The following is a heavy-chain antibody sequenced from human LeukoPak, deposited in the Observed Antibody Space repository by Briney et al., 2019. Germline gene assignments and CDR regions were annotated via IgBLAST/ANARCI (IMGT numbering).Heavy chain of an antibody. Sequence: PGTSLRLSCAASGFTFSTHWMSWVRQAPGKGLEWVANIKEDGSERYYVDSVKGRFTISRDNARNSLYLQMNSLRAEDTAVYYCARDYWASDYWGQGTLVTVSS. V-gene: IGHV3-7*01. CDR3: ARDYWASDY. J-gene: IGHJ4*02. CDR2: IKEDGSER. D-gene: IGHD2-8*02. CDR1: GFTFSTHW.